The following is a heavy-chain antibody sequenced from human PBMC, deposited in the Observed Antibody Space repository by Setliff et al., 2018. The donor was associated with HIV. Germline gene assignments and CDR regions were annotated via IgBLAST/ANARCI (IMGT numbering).Heavy chain of an antibody. CDR1: GGSISSGSYY. CDR3: ARAPITMIVVVNYGMDV. J-gene: IGHJ6*02. V-gene: IGHV4-61*02. Sequence: SETLSLTCTVSGGSISSGSYYWSWIRQPDGKGLEWIGRIYTSGSTNYNPSLKSRVTISVDTSKNQFSLKLSSVTAADTAVYYCARAPITMIVVVNYGMDVWGQGTTVTVSS. CDR2: IYTSGST. D-gene: IGHD3-22*01.